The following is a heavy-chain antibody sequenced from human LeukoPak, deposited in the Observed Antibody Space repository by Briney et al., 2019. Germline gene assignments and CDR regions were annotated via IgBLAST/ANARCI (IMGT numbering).Heavy chain of an antibody. CDR2: IKPDGSEK. CDR1: GFTFSTYW. Sequence: GSLRLSCAASGFTFSTYWMGWVRQAPGKGLEWVAKIKPDGSEKDHVDSVKGRFTISRDNAKNSLYLQLNSLRAEDTAVYYCARSRFYFDHWGRGTLVTVSS. CDR3: ARSRFYFDH. J-gene: IGHJ4*02. V-gene: IGHV3-7*01.